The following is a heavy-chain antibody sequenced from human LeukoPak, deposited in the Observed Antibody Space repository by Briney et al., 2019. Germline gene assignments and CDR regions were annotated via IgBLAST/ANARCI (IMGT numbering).Heavy chain of an antibody. D-gene: IGHD2-8*02. Sequence: GGSLRLSCAASGFTFSSYAMSWVRQAPGKGLEWVSAISGSGGSTYYADSVKGRFTISRDNSKSTLYLQMNSLRAEDTAVYYCAKGLLVMYYFDYWGQGTLVTVSS. V-gene: IGHV3-23*01. CDR2: ISGSGGST. CDR1: GFTFSSYA. CDR3: AKGLLVMYYFDY. J-gene: IGHJ4*02.